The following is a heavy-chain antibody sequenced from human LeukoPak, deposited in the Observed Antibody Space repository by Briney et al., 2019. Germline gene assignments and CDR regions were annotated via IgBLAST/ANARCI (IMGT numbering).Heavy chain of an antibody. CDR1: GFTFSTYW. V-gene: IGHV3-74*01. CDR3: ARGWVPSDISMN. CDR2: IKGEGSTP. Sequence: GGSLRLSCAASGFTFSTYWMHWVRQAPGKGLVWVSRIKGEGSTPEYAESVKGQFTNSRDNAKNTVDLQMNSLRAEDTAVYYCARGWVPSDISMNWGQGTMVTVSS. D-gene: IGHD3-22*01. J-gene: IGHJ3*01.